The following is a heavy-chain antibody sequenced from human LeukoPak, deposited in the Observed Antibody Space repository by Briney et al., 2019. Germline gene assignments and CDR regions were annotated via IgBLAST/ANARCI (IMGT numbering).Heavy chain of an antibody. Sequence: GRSLRLSCAASGFSFSSDELNWVRQAPGKGLEWLSYISTSGRTTYYADSVKGRFTISRDNAKNSLYLQMGSLRAEDTAVYYCARDRTMVRGLANYFYGMDVWGQGTTVIVSS. CDR2: ISTSGRTT. D-gene: IGHD3-10*01. CDR1: GFSFSSDE. J-gene: IGHJ6*02. CDR3: ARDRTMVRGLANYFYGMDV. V-gene: IGHV3-48*03.